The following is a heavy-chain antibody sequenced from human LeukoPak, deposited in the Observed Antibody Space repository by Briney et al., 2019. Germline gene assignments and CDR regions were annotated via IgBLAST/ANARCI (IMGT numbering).Heavy chain of an antibody. CDR3: ASLGRDYGGNSAPMYGMDV. CDR1: GGSISSYY. J-gene: IGHJ6*02. CDR2: IYYSGST. Sequence: AETLSLTCTVSGGSISSYYWGWIRQPPGKGLEWIGYIYYSGSTNYNPSLKSRVTISVDTSKNQFSLKLSSVSAAHTAVYYCASLGRDYGGNSAPMYGMDVWGQGTTVTVSS. V-gene: IGHV4-59*08. D-gene: IGHD4-23*01.